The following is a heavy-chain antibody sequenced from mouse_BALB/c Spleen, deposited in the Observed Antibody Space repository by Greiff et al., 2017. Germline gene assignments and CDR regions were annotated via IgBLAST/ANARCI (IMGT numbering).Heavy chain of an antibody. V-gene: IGHV5-6*01. Sequence: EVMLVESGGDLVKPGGSLKLSCAASGFTFSSYGMSWVRQTPDKRLEWVATISSGGSYTYYPDSVKGRFTISGDNAKNPLYLQMSSLKSEDTAVYYCARQGLGNWVDDGGQGTALTVSA. CDR1: GFTFSSYG. D-gene: IGHD4-1*01. J-gene: IGHJ2*01. CDR2: ISSGGSYT. CDR3: ARQGLGNWVDD.